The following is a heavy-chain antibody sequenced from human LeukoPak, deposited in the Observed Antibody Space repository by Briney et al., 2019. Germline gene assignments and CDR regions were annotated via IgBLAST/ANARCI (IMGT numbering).Heavy chain of an antibody. Sequence: ASVKVSCKVSGYTLTELSMHWVRQAPGKGLEWMGGFDPEDDETIYAQKFQGRVTMTEDTSTDTAYTELSSLRSEDTAVYYCATWDYYGSGSYHNETIDYWGQGTLVTVSS. CDR1: GYTLTELS. D-gene: IGHD3-10*01. CDR2: FDPEDDET. V-gene: IGHV1-24*01. J-gene: IGHJ4*02. CDR3: ATWDYYGSGSYHNETIDY.